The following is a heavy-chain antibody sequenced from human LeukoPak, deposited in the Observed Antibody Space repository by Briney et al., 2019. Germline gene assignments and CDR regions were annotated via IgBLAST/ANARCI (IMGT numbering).Heavy chain of an antibody. D-gene: IGHD2-2*01. CDR1: GFTVSSYS. CDR3: ARDRTSSRLGYFEL. J-gene: IGHJ2*01. V-gene: IGHV3-21*01. Sequence: GGSLRLSCAASGFTVSSYSMNWVRQAPGKGLEWVSSISSSSSYIYYADSVKGRFTISRDNAKNSLYLQMNSLRAEDTAVYYCARDRTSSRLGYFELWGPGTLVTVSS. CDR2: ISSSSSYI.